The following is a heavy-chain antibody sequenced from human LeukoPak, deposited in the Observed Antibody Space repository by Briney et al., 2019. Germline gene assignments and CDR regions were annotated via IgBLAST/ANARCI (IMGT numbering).Heavy chain of an antibody. D-gene: IGHD6-13*01. V-gene: IGHV4-38-2*02. Sequence: SETLSLTCTVSGYSISSGYFWGWIRQPPGKGLEWIGTIYHSGSTYYNASLESRVTISVDTSKNQFSLKLSAVTAADTAVYYCARAYSSSWYFNWFDPWGQGTLVTVSS. CDR1: GYSISSGYF. CDR2: IYHSGST. J-gene: IGHJ5*02. CDR3: ARAYSSSWYFNWFDP.